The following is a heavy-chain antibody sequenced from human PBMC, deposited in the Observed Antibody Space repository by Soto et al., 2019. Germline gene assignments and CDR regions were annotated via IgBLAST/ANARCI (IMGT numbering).Heavy chain of an antibody. CDR2: FIPVYRTL. V-gene: IGHV1-69*01. Sequence: SVKLSCKASGGSFGKSAINWVRQTPGQGLEWLGGFIPVYRTLNYAQKFQGRVTITADESTGTAYKTLSSLASDDTAVYYCATGVIWIGYFTVDSWGQGTRVTVSS. CDR3: ATGVIWIGYFTVDS. D-gene: IGHD3-3*01. CDR1: GGSFGKSA. J-gene: IGHJ4*02.